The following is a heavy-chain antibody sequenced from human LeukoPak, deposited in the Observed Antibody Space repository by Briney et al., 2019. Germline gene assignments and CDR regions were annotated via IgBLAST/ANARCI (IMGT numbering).Heavy chain of an antibody. D-gene: IGHD2-15*01. J-gene: IGHJ4*02. CDR3: ARESPHCSGVSCFFDY. Sequence: PGGSLRLSCAASVFTFSGYEMNWVRQAPGKGLEWVSYITSSGRTRYYADSVKGRFTLSRDNAKNSLYLQMNSLRAEDTAIYYCARESPHCSGVSCFFDYWGQGTLVTVSS. CDR2: ITSSGRTR. V-gene: IGHV3-48*03. CDR1: VFTFSGYE.